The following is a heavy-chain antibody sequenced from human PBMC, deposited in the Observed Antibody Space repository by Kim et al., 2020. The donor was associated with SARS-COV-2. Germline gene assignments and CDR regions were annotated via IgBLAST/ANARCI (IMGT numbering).Heavy chain of an antibody. J-gene: IGHJ4*02. CDR2: IYHSGST. D-gene: IGHD2-8*02. CDR3: ARGGYCTGGVCYGFDY. Sequence: SETLSLTCAVSGGSISSSNWWSWVRQPPGKGLEWIGEIYHSGSTNYNPSLKSRVTISVDKSKNQFSLKLSSVTAADTAVYYCARGGYCTGGVCYGFDYWGQGTLVTVSS. CDR1: GGSISSSNW. V-gene: IGHV4-4*02.